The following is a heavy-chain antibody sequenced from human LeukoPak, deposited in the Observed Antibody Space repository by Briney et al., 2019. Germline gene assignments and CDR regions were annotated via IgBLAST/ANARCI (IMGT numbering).Heavy chain of an antibody. V-gene: IGHV4-34*01. Sequence: SETLSLTCAVYGGSFSGYYWSWIRQPPGKGLEWIGEINHSGSTNYDPSLKSRVTISVDTSKNQFSLKLSSVTAADTAVYYCARGGHYYDRNWFDPWGQGTLVTVSS. CDR1: GGSFSGYY. D-gene: IGHD3-10*02. CDR3: ARGGHYYDRNWFDP. CDR2: INHSGST. J-gene: IGHJ5*02.